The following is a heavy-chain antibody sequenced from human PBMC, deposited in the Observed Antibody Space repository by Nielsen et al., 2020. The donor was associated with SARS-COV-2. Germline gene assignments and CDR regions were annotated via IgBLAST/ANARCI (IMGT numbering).Heavy chain of an antibody. CDR2: ISYDGSNK. CDR1: GFTFSSYA. D-gene: IGHD6-19*01. J-gene: IGHJ4*02. CDR3: AALSNGWY. Sequence: GESLKISCAASGFTFSSYAMHWVRQAPGKGLEWVAVISYDGSNKYYADSVKGRFTISRDNSKNTLYLQMNSLRAEDTAVYYCAALSNGWYWGQGTLVTVSS. V-gene: IGHV3-30-3*01.